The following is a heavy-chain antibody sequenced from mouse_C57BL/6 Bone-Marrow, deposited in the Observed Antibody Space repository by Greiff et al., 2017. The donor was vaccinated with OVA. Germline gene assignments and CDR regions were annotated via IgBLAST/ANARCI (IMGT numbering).Heavy chain of an antibody. J-gene: IGHJ2*01. V-gene: IGHV5-17*01. CDR3: VNPRDYGGSWYFDY. CDR1: GFTFTDYG. CDR2: ISSGSSTI. Sequence: EVKLMESGGGLVKPGGSLKLSCAASGFTFTDYGMHWVRQAPEQGLEWVAYISSGSSTIYYADTVKGRFTISRDNAKNTLFLQLTSLRSEDTAMYYSVNPRDYGGSWYFDYWGKGTTLTVSS. D-gene: IGHD1-1*01.